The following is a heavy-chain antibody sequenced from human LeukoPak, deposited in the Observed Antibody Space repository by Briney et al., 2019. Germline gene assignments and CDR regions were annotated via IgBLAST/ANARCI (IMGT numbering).Heavy chain of an antibody. D-gene: IGHD3-10*01. J-gene: IGHJ4*02. CDR2: MYYSGST. CDR1: GGSISSSSYY. V-gene: IGHV4-39*01. CDR3: ARRGGDY. Sequence: SETLSLTCTVSGGSISSSSYYWGWIRQPPGKGLEWIGSMYYSGSTYYNPSLKSRVTISVDTSKNQFSLKLSSVTAADTAVYYCARRGGDYWGQGTLVTVSS.